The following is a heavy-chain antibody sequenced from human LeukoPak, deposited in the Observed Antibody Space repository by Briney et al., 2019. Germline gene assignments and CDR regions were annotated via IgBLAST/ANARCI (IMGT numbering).Heavy chain of an antibody. Sequence: PGGSLRLSCAASGFTFSNTWMSWVRQAPGKGLEWVGRIRSKPDGGTADYAAPMKGRFSMSRDDSKNTLYLQMNSLKTEDTAVYYCTRDLGAYAQWGQGTLVTVSS. CDR3: TRDLGAYAQ. V-gene: IGHV3-15*01. CDR2: IRSKPDGGTA. D-gene: IGHD1-26*01. CDR1: GFTFSNTW. J-gene: IGHJ4*02.